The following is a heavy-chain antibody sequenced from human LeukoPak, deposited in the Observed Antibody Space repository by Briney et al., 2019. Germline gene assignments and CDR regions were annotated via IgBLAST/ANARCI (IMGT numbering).Heavy chain of an antibody. D-gene: IGHD2-15*01. J-gene: IGHJ5*02. CDR1: GGSFSGYY. Sequence: SVTLSLTCAVYGGSFSGYYWSWLREPPGKGLEWLGEINHSGSTNYNPSLKSRVTISVDTSKNQFSLKLSSVTAADTAVYYCARDPGYCSGGSCYSGVHDRGRWFDRWGQGTLVTVSS. CDR2: INHSGST. V-gene: IGHV4-34*01. CDR3: ARDPGYCSGGSCYSGVHDRGRWFDR.